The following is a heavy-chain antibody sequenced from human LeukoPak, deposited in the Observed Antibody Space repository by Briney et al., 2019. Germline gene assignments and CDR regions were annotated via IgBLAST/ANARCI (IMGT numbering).Heavy chain of an antibody. V-gene: IGHV4-4*02. Sequence: PSGTLSLTCAVSGGSISSSNWWSWVRQPPGKGLEWIGEIYHSGSTNYNPSLKSRVTISVDTSKNQFSLKLSSVTAADTAVYYCARDISGMVRGVYWFDPWGQGTLVTVSS. D-gene: IGHD3-10*01. CDR3: ARDISGMVRGVYWFDP. J-gene: IGHJ5*02. CDR1: GGSISSSNW. CDR2: IYHSGST.